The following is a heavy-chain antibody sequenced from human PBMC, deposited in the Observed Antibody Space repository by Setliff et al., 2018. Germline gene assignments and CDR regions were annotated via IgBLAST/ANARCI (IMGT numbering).Heavy chain of an antibody. Sequence: ASVKVSCKASGYTFTSYDINWVRQATGQGLEWMGWMNPNSGNTGYAQKFQGRVTMTRNTSISTAYMELSSLRSEDTAVYYCARLGIAAANEDYWGQGTLVTVSS. D-gene: IGHD6-13*01. V-gene: IGHV1-8*01. CDR3: ARLGIAAANEDY. J-gene: IGHJ4*02. CDR1: GYTFTSYD. CDR2: MNPNSGNT.